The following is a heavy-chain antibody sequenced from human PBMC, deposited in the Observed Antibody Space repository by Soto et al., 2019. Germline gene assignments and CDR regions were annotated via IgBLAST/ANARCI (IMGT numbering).Heavy chain of an antibody. CDR3: AKTVRGSVPQRN. D-gene: IGHD4-17*01. CDR2: ISGSGGST. V-gene: IGHV3-23*01. J-gene: IGHJ4*02. Sequence: GGSLRLSCAASGFTFSSYAMSWDRQAPGKGLEWVSAISGSGGSTYYADSVKGRFTISRDNSKNTLYLQMNSLSAEDTVVYYCAKTVRGSVPQRNWGRGTRVTVSS. CDR1: GFTFSSYA.